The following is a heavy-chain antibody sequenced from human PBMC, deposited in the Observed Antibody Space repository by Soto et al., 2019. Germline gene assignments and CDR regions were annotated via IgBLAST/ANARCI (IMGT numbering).Heavy chain of an antibody. V-gene: IGHV3-21*06. CDR3: AREGINNYNEFYFDS. CDR1: GFAFSTDS. CDR2: ISGSGNYT. Sequence: GGSLRLSCAASGFAFSTDSLSWVRQAPGKGLEWVSSISGSGNYTHYADFLRGRFTISRDNAKTSLFLQMDSLRAEDTAVYYCAREGINNYNEFYFDSWGQGTVVTVSS. D-gene: IGHD4-4*01. J-gene: IGHJ4*02.